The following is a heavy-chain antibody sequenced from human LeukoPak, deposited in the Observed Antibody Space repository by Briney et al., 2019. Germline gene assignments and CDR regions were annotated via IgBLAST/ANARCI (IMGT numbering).Heavy chain of an antibody. Sequence: PSETLSLTCTVSGGSISSYYWSWIRQPPGKGLEWIGYIYYSGSTNYNPSLKSRVTISVDTSKNQFSLKLSSVTAADTAVYYCARGRLEQRPRPGYYYGMDVWGQGTTVTVSS. CDR3: ARGRLEQRPRPGYYYGMDV. J-gene: IGHJ6*02. D-gene: IGHD5-24*01. V-gene: IGHV4-59*01. CDR1: GGSISSYY. CDR2: IYYSGST.